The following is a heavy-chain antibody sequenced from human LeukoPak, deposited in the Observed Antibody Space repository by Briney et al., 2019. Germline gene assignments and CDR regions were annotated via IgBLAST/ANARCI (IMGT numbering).Heavy chain of an antibody. D-gene: IGHD2/OR15-2a*01. V-gene: IGHV3-48*02. J-gene: IGHJ6*02. Sequence: GGSLRLSCAAFRFTFSNYPMNWVRQAPGKGLEWVSNVRPGDSARSYADSVRGRFTISRDDAKNSLYLQMNSPRDEDTAVYYCVKEISDYYGMDVWGQGTTVTVSS. CDR3: VKEISDYYGMDV. CDR2: VRPGDSAR. CDR1: RFTFSNYP.